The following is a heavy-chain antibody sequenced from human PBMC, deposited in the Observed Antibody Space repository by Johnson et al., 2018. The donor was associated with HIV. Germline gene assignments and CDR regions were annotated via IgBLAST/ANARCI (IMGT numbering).Heavy chain of an antibody. CDR3: AKWKYCSGDNCYSEFGVFDDAFDI. CDR2: ISTSGSSI. D-gene: IGHD2-15*01. J-gene: IGHJ3*02. V-gene: IGHV3-11*04. Sequence: QVQLVESGGGLVKPGGSLRLSCAASGFPFSDYYMTWIRQTPGKGLECLAYISTSGSSIYYTDSVKGRVTISRDNAKNSLFLQTNSLRAEDTAVYYCAKWKYCSGDNCYSEFGVFDDAFDIWGQGTMVTVSS. CDR1: GFPFSDYY.